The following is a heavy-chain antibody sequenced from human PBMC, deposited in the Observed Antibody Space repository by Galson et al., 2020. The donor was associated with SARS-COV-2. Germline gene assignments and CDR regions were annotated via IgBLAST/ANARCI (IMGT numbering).Heavy chain of an antibody. CDR2: IWYDGSNK. CDR3: AREGHSSSWSEDYFDY. J-gene: IGHJ4*02. CDR1: GFTFSSYG. D-gene: IGHD6-13*01. V-gene: IGHV3-33*01. Sequence: GSLRLSCAASGFTFSSYGMHWVRQAPGKGLEWVAVIWYDGSNKYYADSVKGRFTISRDNSKNTLYLQMNSLRAEDTAVYYCAREGHSSSWSEDYFDYWGQGTLVTVSS.